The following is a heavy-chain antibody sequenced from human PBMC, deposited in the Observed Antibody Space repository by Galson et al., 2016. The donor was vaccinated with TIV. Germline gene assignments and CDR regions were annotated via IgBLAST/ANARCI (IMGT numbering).Heavy chain of an antibody. J-gene: IGHJ6*02. V-gene: IGHV1-69*13. CDR2: FIPLFGTP. Sequence: SVKVSCKASGDTFLSYPFNWVRQAPGQGLEWMGGFIPLFGTPNYAQKFQGRATITADESTSTVHMELSSLRSEDTAVYYCAKDRNTAMDTYHQYYGMDVWGQGTTVTVSS. CDR1: GDTFLSYP. D-gene: IGHD5-18*01. CDR3: AKDRNTAMDTYHQYYGMDV.